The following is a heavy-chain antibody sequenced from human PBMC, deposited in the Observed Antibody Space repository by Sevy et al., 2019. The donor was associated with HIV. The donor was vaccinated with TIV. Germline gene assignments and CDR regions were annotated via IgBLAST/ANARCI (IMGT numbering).Heavy chain of an antibody. J-gene: IGHJ4*02. CDR1: GFTFSSYW. CDR3: AKEGSGGSCSF. D-gene: IGHD2-15*01. Sequence: GGSLRLSCAASGFTFSSYWMSWVRQAPGKGLEWVANIRQDGSEKYYVDSVKGRFTISRDNAKNSLYLQMNSLRAEDTAVYYCAKEGSGGSCSFGGQGTLVTVSS. V-gene: IGHV3-7*01. CDR2: IRQDGSEK.